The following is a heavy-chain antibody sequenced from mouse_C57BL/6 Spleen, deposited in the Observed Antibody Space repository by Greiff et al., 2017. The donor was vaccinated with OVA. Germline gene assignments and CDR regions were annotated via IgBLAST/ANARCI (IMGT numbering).Heavy chain of an antibody. V-gene: IGHV1-80*01. D-gene: IGHD1-1*01. CDR1: GYAFSSYW. Sequence: QVQLQQSGAELVKPGASVKISCKASGYAFSSYWMNWVKQRPGKGLEWIGQIYPGDGDTNYNGKFKGKATLTAANSSSTAYLQLSSLNSEDSAVYFCARRGGAYYGSSSFDYWGQGTTLTVSS. J-gene: IGHJ2*01. CDR3: ARRGGAYYGSSSFDY. CDR2: IYPGDGDT.